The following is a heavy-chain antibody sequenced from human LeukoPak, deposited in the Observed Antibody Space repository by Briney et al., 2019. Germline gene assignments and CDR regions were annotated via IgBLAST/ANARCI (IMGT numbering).Heavy chain of an antibody. D-gene: IGHD6-19*01. CDR3: ARNLGYSSGWYSDY. Sequence: PVESLKISCKGSGYTFSSYWIGWVRQMPGKGLEWMGIIYPGDSDTRYSPSFKGQVTMSADKSINTAYLQWSSLKASDTAMYYCARNLGYSSGWYSDYWGQGTLVTVSS. CDR2: IYPGDSDT. CDR1: GYTFSSYW. J-gene: IGHJ4*02. V-gene: IGHV5-51*01.